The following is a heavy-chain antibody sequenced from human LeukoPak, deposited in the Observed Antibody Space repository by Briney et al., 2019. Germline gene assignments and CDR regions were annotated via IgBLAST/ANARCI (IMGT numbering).Heavy chain of an antibody. CDR3: ATPYYYDSSGYYLDYFDY. V-gene: IGHV1-69*06. Sequence: GASVKVSCKASGGTFSSYAINWVRQAPGQGLEWMGGIIPIFGTANYAQRFQGRVTITADKSTSTAYMELSSLRSEDTAVYYCATPYYYDSSGYYLDYFDYWGQGTLVTVSS. CDR1: GGTFSSYA. D-gene: IGHD3-22*01. CDR2: IIPIFGTA. J-gene: IGHJ4*02.